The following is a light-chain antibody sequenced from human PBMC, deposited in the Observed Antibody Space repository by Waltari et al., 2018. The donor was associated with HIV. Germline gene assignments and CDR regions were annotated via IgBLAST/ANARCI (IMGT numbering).Light chain of an antibody. CDR1: SSDFGGYNL. CDR3: CAYAGSTTYVI. CDR2: EVS. Sequence: QSALTQPASVSGSPGQSITISCTGTSSDFGGYNLVSWYQQHPGKAPKLMIYEVSKRPSGFSNRFSGSKSGNTASLTISGLQAEDEADYYCCAYAGSTTYVIFGGGTKLTVL. J-gene: IGLJ2*01. V-gene: IGLV2-23*02.